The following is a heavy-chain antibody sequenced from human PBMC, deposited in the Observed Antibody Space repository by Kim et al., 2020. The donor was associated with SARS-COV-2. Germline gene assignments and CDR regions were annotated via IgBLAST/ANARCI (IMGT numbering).Heavy chain of an antibody. D-gene: IGHD3-3*01. CDR1: GYSFTSYW. Sequence: GESLKISCKGSGYSFTSYWIGWVRQMPGKGLEWMGIIYPGDSDTRYSPSFQGQVTISADKSISTAYLQWSSLKASDTAMYYCARHRLIGDGYDFWSGYYTTFWDYYGMDVWGQGTTVTVSS. J-gene: IGHJ6*02. V-gene: IGHV5-51*01. CDR2: IYPGDSDT. CDR3: ARHRLIGDGYDFWSGYYTTFWDYYGMDV.